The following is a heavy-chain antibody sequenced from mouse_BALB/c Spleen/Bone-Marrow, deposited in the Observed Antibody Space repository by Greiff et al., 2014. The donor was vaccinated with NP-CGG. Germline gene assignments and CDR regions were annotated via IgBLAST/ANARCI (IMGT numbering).Heavy chain of an antibody. CDR3: ARPRQLGLPYYFDY. CDR1: GYTFTSYV. J-gene: IGHJ2*01. V-gene: IGHV1-14*01. D-gene: IGHD3-2*01. Sequence: EVKLMESGPELVKPGASVKMSCKASGYTFTSYVMHWVKQKPGQGLEWIGYINPYNDGTKYNEKFKGKATLTSDKSSSTAYMELSSLTSEDSAVYYCARPRQLGLPYYFDYWGQGTTFTVSS. CDR2: INPYNDGT.